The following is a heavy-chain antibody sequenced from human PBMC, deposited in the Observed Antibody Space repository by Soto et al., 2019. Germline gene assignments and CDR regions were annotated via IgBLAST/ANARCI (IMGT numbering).Heavy chain of an antibody. CDR2: IIPIFGTA. Sequence: SVKVSCKASGGTFSSYAISWVRQAPGQGLEWMGGIIPIFGTANYAQKFQGRVTITADESTSTAYMELSSLRSEDTAVYYCARDLNIVVVVAALYYFDYWGQGTLVTLSS. CDR1: GGTFSSYA. D-gene: IGHD2-15*01. CDR3: ARDLNIVVVVAALYYFDY. V-gene: IGHV1-69*13. J-gene: IGHJ4*02.